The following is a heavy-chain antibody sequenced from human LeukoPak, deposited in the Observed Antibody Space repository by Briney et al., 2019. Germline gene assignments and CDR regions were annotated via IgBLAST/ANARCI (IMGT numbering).Heavy chain of an antibody. V-gene: IGHV1-69*05. CDR1: GYTFTGYY. CDR3: ARVPHSFRAAEYFQH. D-gene: IGHD1-26*01. Sequence: GASVKVSCKASGYTFTGYYMHWVRQAPGQGLEWMGGIIPIFGTANYAQKFQGRVTITTDESTSTAYMELSSLRSEDTAVYYCARVPHSFRAAEYFQHWGQGTLVTVSS. CDR2: IIPIFGTA. J-gene: IGHJ1*01.